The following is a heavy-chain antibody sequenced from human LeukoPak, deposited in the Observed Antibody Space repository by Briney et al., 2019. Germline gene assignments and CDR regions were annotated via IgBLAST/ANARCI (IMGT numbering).Heavy chain of an antibody. CDR3: ASKIVVVPAGLQH. CDR1: GFTFSSYG. V-gene: IGHV3-30*02. D-gene: IGHD2-2*01. CDR2: LRYDGTNK. J-gene: IGHJ1*01. Sequence: GGSLRLSCAASGFTFSSYGMHWVRQAPGKGLEWVAFLRYDGTNKYYADSVKGRFTISRDNSKSTLYLQMNSLRAEDTAVYYCASKIVVVPAGLQHWGQGTLVTVSS.